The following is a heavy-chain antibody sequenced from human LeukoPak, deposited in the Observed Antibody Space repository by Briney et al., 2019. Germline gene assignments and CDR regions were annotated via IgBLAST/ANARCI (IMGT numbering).Heavy chain of an antibody. CDR3: ARDTAVATPFDY. CDR2: ISSSSSYI. Sequence: GGSLRLSCAASGFTFSSYSMNWVRQAPGKGLEWVSSISSSSSYIYYADSVKGRFTISGDNAKNSLYLQMNSLRAEDTAVYYCARDTAVATPFDYWGQGTLVTVSS. V-gene: IGHV3-21*01. J-gene: IGHJ4*02. D-gene: IGHD6-19*01. CDR1: GFTFSSYS.